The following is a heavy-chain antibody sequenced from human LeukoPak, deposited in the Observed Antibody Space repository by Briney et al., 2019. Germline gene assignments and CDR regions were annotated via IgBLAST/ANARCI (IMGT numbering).Heavy chain of an antibody. CDR2: IKGKTDGGTT. J-gene: IGHJ5*02. D-gene: IGHD2-15*01. Sequence: GGSLRPSCAASGFTFSNAWMSWVRQAPGKGLEWVGRIKGKTDGGTTDYAAPVKGRFTISRDDSKNALYLQMDSLKTEDTAVYYCTTLYRVDPWGQGTLVTVSS. V-gene: IGHV3-15*01. CDR3: TTLYRVDP. CDR1: GFTFSNAW.